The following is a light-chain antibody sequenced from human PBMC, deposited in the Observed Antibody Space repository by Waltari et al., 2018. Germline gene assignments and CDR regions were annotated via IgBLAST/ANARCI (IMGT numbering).Light chain of an antibody. V-gene: IGKV1-NL1*01. CDR1: QGISNS. CDR2: AAS. CDR3: QQSKT. Sequence: DIQMTQSPSSLSASVGARVTITCRASQGISNSLAWYQQKPGKAPKLLLYAASRLESGGPARCSGSGSGTDYTLTISSLKPEDFENYYWQQSKTFGQGTKVEIK. J-gene: IGKJ1*01.